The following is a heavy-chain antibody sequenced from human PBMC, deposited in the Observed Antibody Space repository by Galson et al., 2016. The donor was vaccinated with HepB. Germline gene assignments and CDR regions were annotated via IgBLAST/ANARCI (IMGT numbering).Heavy chain of an antibody. CDR1: GGSINSYY. D-gene: IGHD2-8*01. V-gene: IGHV4-59*12. CDR3: ARGGLIWYQNCFDL. CDR2: IFYGGSA. Sequence: SETLSLTCAVSGGSINSYYWSWIRLPPGKGLELIGYIFYGGSANYNPSLKSRVTISGDTSKNLFSLTLGSVTAADTAVYYCARGGLIWYQNCFDLWGQGTLVTVSS. J-gene: IGHJ4*02.